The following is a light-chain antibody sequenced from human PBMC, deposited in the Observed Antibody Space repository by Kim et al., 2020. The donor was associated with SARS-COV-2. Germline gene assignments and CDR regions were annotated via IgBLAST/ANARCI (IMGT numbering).Light chain of an antibody. CDR1: RTNIGSNT. CDR2: SNN. CDR3: AVWDDSLNGWV. Sequence: ELTQPPSASGIPGQRVTISCSGSRTNIGSNTVNWYQQLPGTAPKLLIYSNNLRPSGIPDRFSGSKSGTSASLAISGLQSEDEADYYCAVWDDSLNGWVFGGGTQLTVL. V-gene: IGLV1-44*01. J-gene: IGLJ3*02.